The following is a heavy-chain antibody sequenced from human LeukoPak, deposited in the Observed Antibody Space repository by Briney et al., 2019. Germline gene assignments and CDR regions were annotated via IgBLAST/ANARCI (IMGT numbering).Heavy chain of an antibody. V-gene: IGHV3-23*01. Sequence: GGSLRLSCAASGFTFSNYAMSWVRQAPGKGLEWVSAISGSGSSTYYTDSVKGRFTISRDNSKNTLYLQMNSLRAEDTAVYYCARDGPYGDYGQGDYWGQGTLVTVSS. J-gene: IGHJ4*02. CDR2: ISGSGSST. CDR3: ARDGPYGDYGQGDY. CDR1: GFTFSNYA. D-gene: IGHD4-17*01.